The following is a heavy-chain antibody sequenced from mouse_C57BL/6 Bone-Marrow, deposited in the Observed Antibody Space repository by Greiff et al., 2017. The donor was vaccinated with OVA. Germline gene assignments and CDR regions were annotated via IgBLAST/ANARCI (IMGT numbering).Heavy chain of an antibody. CDR3: TRFYYGIGY. J-gene: IGHJ2*01. Sequence: VQLQQSGTVLARPGASVKMSCKTSGYTFTSYWMHWVKQRPGQGLEWIGAIYPGNSDTSYNQKFKGQATLTADTSASTASIELSSLTDDDSADYYSTRFYYGIGYWGQGTTLTVSS. CDR1: GYTFTSYW. V-gene: IGHV1-5*01. D-gene: IGHD1-1*01. CDR2: IYPGNSDT.